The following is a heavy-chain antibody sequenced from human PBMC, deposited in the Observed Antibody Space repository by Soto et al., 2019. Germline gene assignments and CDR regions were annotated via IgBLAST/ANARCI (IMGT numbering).Heavy chain of an antibody. J-gene: IGHJ6*02. Sequence: SVKVSCKASGGSFSNFGISWVRQAPGQGLEWMGGIIPIFGTANYAQKFQGRVTITADESTSTAYMELSSLRSEDTAVYYCARGRGYYYYYYGMDVWGQGTTVTVSS. CDR1: GGSFSNFG. CDR2: IIPIFGTA. V-gene: IGHV1-69*13. CDR3: ARGRGYYYYYYGMDV. D-gene: IGHD3-10*01.